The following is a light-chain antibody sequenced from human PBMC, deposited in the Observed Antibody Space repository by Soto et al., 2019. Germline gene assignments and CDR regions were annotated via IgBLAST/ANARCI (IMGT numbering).Light chain of an antibody. J-gene: IGLJ2*01. V-gene: IGLV2-14*01. CDR2: EVS. CDR1: SSDVGYYNY. CDR3: SSYTSSTTPAV. Sequence: QSALTQPASVSGSPGQSITISCTGTSSDVGYYNYVSWYQQHPGKAPKLMIYEVSNWPSGVSNRFSGSKSGNTASLTISGLQAEDEADYYCSSYTSSTTPAVFGGGTKLTVL.